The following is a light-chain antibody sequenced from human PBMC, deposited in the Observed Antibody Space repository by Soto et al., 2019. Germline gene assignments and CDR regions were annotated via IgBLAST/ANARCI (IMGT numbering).Light chain of an antibody. Sequence: QSALTQPASVSGSPGQSITISCTGASSYVGGYNYVSWYQQHPGKAPKLIIYDVSYRPSGVSDRFSGSKSGNTASLTISGLQAEDEDDYHCGSYITTDPSHVFGTGTKVTVL. J-gene: IGLJ1*01. V-gene: IGLV2-14*03. CDR3: GSYITTDPSHV. CDR2: DVS. CDR1: SSYVGGYNY.